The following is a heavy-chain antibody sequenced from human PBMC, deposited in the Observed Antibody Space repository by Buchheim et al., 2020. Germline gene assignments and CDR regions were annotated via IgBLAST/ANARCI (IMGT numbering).Heavy chain of an antibody. D-gene: IGHD1-26*01. V-gene: IGHV3-21*01. CDR2: ISSSSNYI. J-gene: IGHJ6*03. Sequence: EVQLVESGGGLVKPGGSLRLSCAASKFTFSSYSMNWVRQAPGKGLEWVSSISSSSNYIYYADSVKGRFTISSDNAKNSLYLQMNSLRAEDTAVYYCARASAGEVGATGNYYYMDVWGKGTT. CDR1: KFTFSSYS. CDR3: ARASAGEVGATGNYYYMDV.